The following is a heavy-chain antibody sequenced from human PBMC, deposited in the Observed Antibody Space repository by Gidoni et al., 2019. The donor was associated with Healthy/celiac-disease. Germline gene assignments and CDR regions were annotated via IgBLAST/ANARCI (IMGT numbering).Heavy chain of an antibody. CDR1: GYTFTSYY. J-gene: IGHJ4*02. Sequence: QVQLVQSGAEVQKPGASVKVSCKASGYTFTSYYMHWVRQAPGQGLEWMGIINPSGGSTSYAQKFQGRVTMTRDTSTSTVYMELSSLRSEDTAVYYCARDNGYCSGGSCYSIDYWGQGTLVTVSS. CDR2: INPSGGST. V-gene: IGHV1-46*01. CDR3: ARDNGYCSGGSCYSIDY. D-gene: IGHD2-15*01.